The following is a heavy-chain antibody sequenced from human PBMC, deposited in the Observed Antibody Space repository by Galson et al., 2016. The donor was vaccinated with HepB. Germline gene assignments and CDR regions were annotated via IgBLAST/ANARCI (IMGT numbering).Heavy chain of an antibody. CDR3: ARDGLYCGSTSCYLDV. V-gene: IGHV3-33*01. Sequence: SLRLSCAASGFTFSSYGMHWVRQAPGKGLEWVAVIWYDGSNKYYADSVKGRFTISRDNSKNTRYLQMNSLRAEDTGVYYCARDGLYCGSTSCYLDVWGLGTTVPVSS. CDR1: GFTFSSYG. J-gene: IGHJ6*02. CDR2: IWYDGSNK. D-gene: IGHD2-2*01.